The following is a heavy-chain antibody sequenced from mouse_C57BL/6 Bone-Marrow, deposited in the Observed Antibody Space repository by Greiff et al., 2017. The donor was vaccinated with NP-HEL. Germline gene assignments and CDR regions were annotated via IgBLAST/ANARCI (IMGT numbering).Heavy chain of an antibody. Sequence: QVQLKESGAELVRPGASVTLSCKASGYTFTDYEMHWVKQTPVHGLEWIGAIDPETGGTAYNQKFKGKAILTADKSSSTAYMELRSLTSEDSAVYYCTRDDYDEGGYAMDYWGQGTSVTVSS. V-gene: IGHV1-15*01. J-gene: IGHJ4*01. CDR3: TRDDYDEGGYAMDY. D-gene: IGHD2-4*01. CDR2: IDPETGGT. CDR1: GYTFTDYE.